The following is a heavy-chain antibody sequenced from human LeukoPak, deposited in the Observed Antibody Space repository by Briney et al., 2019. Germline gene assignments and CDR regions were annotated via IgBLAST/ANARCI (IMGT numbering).Heavy chain of an antibody. D-gene: IGHD6-6*01. CDR1: GFTFSNYW. Sequence: EGSLRLSYAASGFTFSNYWMSWVRQAPGKGLEWVANIRQDGSEKYYVDSVKGRFTISRDNAKNSLYLQMNSLRAEDTAVYYCASGQQLGYWGQGTLVTVSS. V-gene: IGHV3-7*01. CDR3: ASGQQLGY. J-gene: IGHJ4*02. CDR2: IRQDGSEK.